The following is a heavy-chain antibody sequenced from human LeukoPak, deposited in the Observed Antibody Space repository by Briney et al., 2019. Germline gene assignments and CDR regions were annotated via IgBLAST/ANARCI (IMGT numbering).Heavy chain of an antibody. V-gene: IGHV4-59*11. CDR3: ATIKRGDIYGYFDF. D-gene: IGHD5-18*01. Sequence: SETLSLTCTVSGGSISSHYWSWLRQPPGKGLEWIAYLYDSVRTKDNPSPKGRVTLSADTSKNQHSLRLSSVTAADTAVYYCATIKRGDIYGYFDFWGQGILVTVSS. J-gene: IGHJ4*02. CDR2: LYDSVRT. CDR1: GGSISSHY.